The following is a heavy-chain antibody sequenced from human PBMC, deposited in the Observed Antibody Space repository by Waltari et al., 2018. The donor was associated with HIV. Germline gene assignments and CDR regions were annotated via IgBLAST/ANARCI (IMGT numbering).Heavy chain of an antibody. CDR1: GASISAPNW. D-gene: IGHD1-26*01. CDR3: ARGPTPGGSYRYLDHNWFDP. V-gene: IGHV4-4*02. CDR2: MSHSGDT. J-gene: IGHJ5*02. Sequence: QVQLQESGPGLVKPSGTLSLTCAVSGASISAPNWWSWVRQSPGKGLEWVGEMSHSGDTNDDPSLGSGVTISIDESENQLSLKVTSVTAADTAIYYCARGPTPGGSYRYLDHNWFDPWGQGTLVTVSS.